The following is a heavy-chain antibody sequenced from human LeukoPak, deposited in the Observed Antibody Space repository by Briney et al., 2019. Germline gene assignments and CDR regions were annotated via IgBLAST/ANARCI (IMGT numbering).Heavy chain of an antibody. J-gene: IGHJ4*02. CDR3: ARRLWGDYFDY. CDR1: GGSIITSSFY. V-gene: IGHV4-39*01. D-gene: IGHD3-16*01. CDR2: IYYSGST. Sequence: SETLSLTCTVSGGSIITSSFYWGWIRQPPGKGLEWIGDIYYSGSTYYNPSLKSRVTISVDTSNNQFSLRLNSVTAADTAMYYCARRLWGDYFDYWGQGTLVTVSS.